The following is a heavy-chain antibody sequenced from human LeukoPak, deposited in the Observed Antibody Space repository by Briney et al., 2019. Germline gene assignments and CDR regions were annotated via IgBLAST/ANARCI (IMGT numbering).Heavy chain of an antibody. V-gene: IGHV1-2*06. Sequence: ASVKVSCKASGYTFTAYHMHWVRQAPGQGLEWMGRINPNSGDTNYAQKFQGRITMTRDTSISTAYMELSRLRSDDTAVYYCARDYCSSTSCLFDYWGQGTLVSVSS. CDR2: INPNSGDT. CDR3: ARDYCSSTSCLFDY. CDR1: GYTFTAYH. J-gene: IGHJ4*02. D-gene: IGHD2-2*01.